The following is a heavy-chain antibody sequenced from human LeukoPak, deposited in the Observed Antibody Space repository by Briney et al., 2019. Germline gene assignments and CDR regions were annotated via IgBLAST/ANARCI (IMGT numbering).Heavy chain of an antibody. CDR1: GGSVSSGAYY. D-gene: IGHD3-22*01. V-gene: IGHV4-61*02. CDR2: MYTSGSS. J-gene: IGHJ3*02. Sequence: PSETLPLTCTVSGGSVSSGAYYWNWIRQPAGQGLEWIGRMYTSGSSNYNPSLKSRVTISIDTSNDQFSLKLSSVTAADTAVYYCAGAPNNYYDSSGYLLNAFDIWGQGTIVTVSS. CDR3: AGAPNNYYDSSGYLLNAFDI.